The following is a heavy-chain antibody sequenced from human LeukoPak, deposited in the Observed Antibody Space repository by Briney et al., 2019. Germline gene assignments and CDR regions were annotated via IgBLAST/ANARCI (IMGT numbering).Heavy chain of an antibody. CDR1: AFTLTNFD. CDR2: MNSNTGNT. J-gene: IGHJ2*01. D-gene: IGHD3-22*01. V-gene: IGHV1-8*01. CDR3: ARGRRGSSGPWSWYLDL. Sequence: ASVKVSCKASAFTLTNFDINWVRQATGQGLEWMGWMNSNTGNTGYAQEFQGRVTMTRDTSIGTAYMELTSLRSEDTAVYYCARGRRGSSGPWSWYLDLWGRGTLVTASS.